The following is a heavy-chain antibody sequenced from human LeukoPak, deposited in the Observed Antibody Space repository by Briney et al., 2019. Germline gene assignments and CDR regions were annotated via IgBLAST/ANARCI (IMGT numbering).Heavy chain of an antibody. CDR1: GFPFSSYW. CDR3: ATWGGLSYLS. D-gene: IGHD1-26*01. V-gene: IGHV3-74*01. J-gene: IGHJ4*02. Sequence: GGSLSLSFAASGFPFSSYWMHWIRQVPGRGLMWVSLISTEGSTTNYVDSVKGRFTVSRDNAKNTLYLQMNSLRVEDTAVYYCATWGGLSYLSWGQGTLVTVSS. CDR2: ISTEGSTT.